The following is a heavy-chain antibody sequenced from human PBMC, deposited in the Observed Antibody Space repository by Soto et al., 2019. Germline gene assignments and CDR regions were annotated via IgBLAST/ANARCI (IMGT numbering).Heavy chain of an antibody. CDR2: ISGSGGST. Sequence: GGSLRLSCAASGFTFSSYAMSWVRQAPGKGLEWVSAISGSGGSTYYADSVKGRFTISRDNSKNTLYLQMNSLRAEDTAVYCCAKSSSYDSSGYPGPYYYGMDVWGQGTTVTVSS. CDR1: GFTFSSYA. CDR3: AKSSSYDSSGYPGPYYYGMDV. D-gene: IGHD3-22*01. J-gene: IGHJ6*02. V-gene: IGHV3-23*01.